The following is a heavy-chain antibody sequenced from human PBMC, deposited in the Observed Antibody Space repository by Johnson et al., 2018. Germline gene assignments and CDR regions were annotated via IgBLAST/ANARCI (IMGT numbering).Heavy chain of an antibody. J-gene: IGHJ3*01. Sequence: QVQLVQSGGGVVQPGRSLRLSCAASGFTFSSYAMHWVRQAPGKGLEWVAVISYDGSNKYYVDSVKGRFTISRDNAKNSLYLQMNSLRAEDTAVYYCSRPRSGYSHGLLGWGQGTMVTVSS. CDR1: GFTFSSYA. V-gene: IGHV3-30-3*01. D-gene: IGHD5-18*01. CDR2: ISYDGSNK. CDR3: SRPRSGYSHGLLG.